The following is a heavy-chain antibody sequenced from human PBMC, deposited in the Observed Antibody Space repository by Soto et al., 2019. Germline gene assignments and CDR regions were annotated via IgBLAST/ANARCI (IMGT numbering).Heavy chain of an antibody. CDR1: GGSISSNNYY. D-gene: IGHD3-10*01. CDR3: ARFGPGSYSYYYYYYGMDV. CDR2: IYYSGRT. Sequence: PSETLSLTCTVSGGSISSNNYYWSWIRQHPEGGLEWIGYIYYSGRTDYNPSLKTRVTISGDTSMNQFSLKLSSVTAADTAVYYCARFGPGSYSYYYYYYGMDVWGQGTTVTVS. J-gene: IGHJ6*02. V-gene: IGHV4-30-4*01.